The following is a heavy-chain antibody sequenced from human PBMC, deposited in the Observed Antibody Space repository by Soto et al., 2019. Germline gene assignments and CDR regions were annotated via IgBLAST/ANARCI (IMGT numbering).Heavy chain of an antibody. V-gene: IGHV4-39*01. J-gene: IGHJ4*02. CDR3: ARHTMTTVTTFDY. Sequence: QLQLQGSGPGLVKPSEPLSLTCPVFGASLTGLPYTWGWIPQPPGKGLQWIGSIYSSGSPHFNPSLKSRVTISVDTSKNQISLRLRSVSAADTALYFCARHTMTTVTTFDYWGQGTLVAVSS. CDR2: IYSSGSP. D-gene: IGHD4-17*01. CDR1: GASLTGLPYT.